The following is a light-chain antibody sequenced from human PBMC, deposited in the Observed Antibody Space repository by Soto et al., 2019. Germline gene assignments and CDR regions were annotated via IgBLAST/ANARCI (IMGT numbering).Light chain of an antibody. V-gene: IGKV3-15*01. J-gene: IGKJ1*01. CDR3: QQYNNWPRT. Sequence: EVVMTQSPATLSLSPGDRATLSCRASQTVRSNLAWYQQKSGQAPRVLIHGASTRATGVPARFSGSGSGTEFTLTISSLQSEDFAVYYCQQYNNWPRTFGQGTKVDIK. CDR2: GAS. CDR1: QTVRSN.